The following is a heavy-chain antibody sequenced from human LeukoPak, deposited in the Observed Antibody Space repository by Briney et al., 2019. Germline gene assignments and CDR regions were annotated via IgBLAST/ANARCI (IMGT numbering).Heavy chain of an antibody. V-gene: IGHV6-1*01. D-gene: IGHD6-6*01. CDR2: TYYRSKWYN. CDR3: ARDRALVAARRCYYYMDV. CDR1: GDSVSSNCAA. Sequence: SQTLSLTCAISGDSVSSNCAAWNWIRQSPSRGLEWLGRTYYRSKWYNDYAVSVKSRITINPDTSKNQFSLQLNSVTPEDTAVYYCARDRALVAARRCYYYMDVWGKGTTVTVSS. J-gene: IGHJ6*03.